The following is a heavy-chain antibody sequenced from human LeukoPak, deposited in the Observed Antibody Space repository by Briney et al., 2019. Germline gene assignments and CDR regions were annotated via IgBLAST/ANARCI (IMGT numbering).Heavy chain of an antibody. D-gene: IGHD3-16*02. Sequence: PSETPSLTCTVSGGSISSGSYYWSWIRQPAGKGLEWIGRIYTSGSTNYNPSLKSRVTISVDTSKNQFSLKLSSVTAADTAVYYCARDFYQIWGQGTLVTVSS. CDR2: IYTSGST. J-gene: IGHJ4*02. CDR1: GGSISSGSYY. CDR3: ARDFYQI. V-gene: IGHV4-61*02.